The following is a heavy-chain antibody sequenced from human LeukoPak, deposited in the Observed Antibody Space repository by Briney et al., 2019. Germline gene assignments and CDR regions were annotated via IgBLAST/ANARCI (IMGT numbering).Heavy chain of an antibody. D-gene: IGHD2-2*01. V-gene: IGHV3-21*01. J-gene: IGHJ3*02. CDR2: ISRSSSYI. CDR1: GFTFSGSA. CDR3: ARAGVPPATTTVDI. Sequence: GGSLRLSCAASGFTFSGSAMSWVRQAPGEGLEWVSSISRSSSYIYYADSVKGRFTISRDNAKNSLYLQMNSLRAEDTAVYYCARAGVPPATTTVDIWGQGTMVTVSS.